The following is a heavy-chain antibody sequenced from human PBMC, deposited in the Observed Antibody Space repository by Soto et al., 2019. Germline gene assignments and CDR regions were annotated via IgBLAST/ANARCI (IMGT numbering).Heavy chain of an antibody. CDR1: GGTFSSYA. CDR3: ARWSRDSSGYPFPFGDAFDI. V-gene: IGHV1-69*13. D-gene: IGHD3-22*01. CDR2: IIPIFGTA. Sequence: SVKVSCKASGGTFSSYAISWVRQAPGQGLEWMGGIIPIFGTANYAQKFQGRVTITADESTSTAYMELSSLRSEDTAVYYCARWSRDSSGYPFPFGDAFDIWGQGTMVTVSS. J-gene: IGHJ3*02.